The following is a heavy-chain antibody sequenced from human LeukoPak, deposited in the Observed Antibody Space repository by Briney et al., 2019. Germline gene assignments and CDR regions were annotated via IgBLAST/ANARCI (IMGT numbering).Heavy chain of an antibody. V-gene: IGHV1-18*01. CDR2: ISAYNGNT. CDR1: GYTFTSYG. Sequence: ASVTVSCKASGYTFTSYGISWVRQAPGQGLEWMGWISAYNGNTNYAQKLQGRVTMTTDTSTSTAYMELRSLRSDDTAVYYCARKWLRLSAFDIWGQGTMVTVSS. CDR3: ARKWLRLSAFDI. J-gene: IGHJ3*02. D-gene: IGHD5-18*01.